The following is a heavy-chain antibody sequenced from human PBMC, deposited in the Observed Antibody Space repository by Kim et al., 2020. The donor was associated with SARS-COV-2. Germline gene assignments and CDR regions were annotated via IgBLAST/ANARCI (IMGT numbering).Heavy chain of an antibody. D-gene: IGHD3-10*01. J-gene: IGHJ4*02. CDR2: IKSKAGSESI. CDR3: WNHNGARSWDD. V-gene: IGHV3-15*06. Sequence: GGSLRLSCVVSGFSFTNSGMNWVRQAPGKGLEWVARIKSKAGSESINYSAPGPGRFTISRADSKNTVYLQRNTLKTEATGVYYCWNHNGARSWDDWGQGTPVTVSS. CDR1: GFSFTNSG.